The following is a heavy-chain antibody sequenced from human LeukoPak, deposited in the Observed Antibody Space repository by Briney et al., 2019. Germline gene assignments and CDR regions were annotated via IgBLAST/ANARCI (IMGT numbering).Heavy chain of an antibody. CDR2: IYYSGST. V-gene: IGHV4-59*01. CDR3: ARGVGATSYFDY. J-gene: IGHJ4*02. D-gene: IGHD1-26*01. CDR1: GGSISSYY. Sequence: SETLSLTCTVSGGSISSYYWSWIRQPPGKGLEWIGYIYYSGSTNYNPSLKSRVTISVDTSKNQFSLKLSPVTAADTAVYYCARGVGATSYFDYWGQGTLVTVSS.